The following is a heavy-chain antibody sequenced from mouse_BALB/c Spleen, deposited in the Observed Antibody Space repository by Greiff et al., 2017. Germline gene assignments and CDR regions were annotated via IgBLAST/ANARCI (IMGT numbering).Heavy chain of an antibody. CDR2: INPYNDGT. V-gene: IGHV1-14*01. D-gene: IGHD2-12*01. CDR3: AREGDDEGLDY. CDR1: GYTFTSYV. J-gene: IGHJ2*01. Sequence: VQLKESGPELVKPGASVKMSCKASGYTFTSYVMHWVKQKPGQGLEWIGYINPYNDGTKYNEKFKGKATLTSDKSSSTAYMELSSLTSEDSAVYYCAREGDDEGLDYWGQGTTLTVSS.